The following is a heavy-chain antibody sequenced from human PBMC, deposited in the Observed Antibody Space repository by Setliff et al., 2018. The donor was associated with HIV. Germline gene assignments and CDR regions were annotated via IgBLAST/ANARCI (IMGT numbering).Heavy chain of an antibody. CDR2: LGVRGDT. D-gene: IGHD7-27*01. J-gene: IGHJ2*01. Sequence: GGSLRLSCVVSGFTLRSYDMYWVRQAPGKGLEWVSGLGVRGDTYYTGSVKGRFAISRESAKNSLYLQMSNLRPEDTGVYYCARDSNADRHTWYFDLWGRGTLVTVSS. V-gene: IGHV3-13*01. CDR3: ARDSNADRHTWYFDL. CDR1: GFTLRSYD.